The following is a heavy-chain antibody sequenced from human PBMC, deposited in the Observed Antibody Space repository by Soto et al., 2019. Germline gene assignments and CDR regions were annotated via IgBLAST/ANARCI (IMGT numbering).Heavy chain of an antibody. CDR2: ISGSGGST. CDR3: AKDHLRYYDSSGYPDY. CDR1: GFTFSSYA. D-gene: IGHD3-22*01. Sequence: QPGGSLRLSCAASGFTFSSYAMSWVRQAPGKGLEWVSAISGSGGSTYYADSVKGRFTISRDNSKNTLYLQMNSLRAEDTAVYYCAKDHLRYYDSSGYPDYWGQGTLVTVSS. V-gene: IGHV3-23*01. J-gene: IGHJ4*02.